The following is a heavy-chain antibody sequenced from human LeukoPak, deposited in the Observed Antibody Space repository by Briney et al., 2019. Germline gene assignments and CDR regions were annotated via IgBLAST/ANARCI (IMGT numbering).Heavy chain of an antibody. J-gene: IGHJ5*02. CDR2: ISSSSSYI. Sequence: PGGSLRLSCAASGSTFSSYSMNWVRQAPGKGLEWVSSISSSSSYIYYADSVKGRFTISRDNAKNSLYLQMNSLRAEDTAVYYCAREVVVVTADWFDPWGQGTLVTVSS. V-gene: IGHV3-21*01. CDR3: AREVVVVTADWFDP. CDR1: GSTFSSYS. D-gene: IGHD2-21*02.